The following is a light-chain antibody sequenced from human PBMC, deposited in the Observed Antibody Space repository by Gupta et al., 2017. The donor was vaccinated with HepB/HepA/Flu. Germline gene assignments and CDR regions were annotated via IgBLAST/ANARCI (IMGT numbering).Light chain of an antibody. CDR1: QSVLYSSNNKNY. J-gene: IGKJ4*01. Sequence: DIVMTQSPDSQAVSLGERATINCKSSQSVLYSSNNKNYLAWYQQKPGQPPKLLIYWASTRESGVPDRFSGSGSGTDFTLTISSLQAEDVAVYYCQQHYTTPLTFGGGTKVEIK. CDR3: QQHYTTPLT. V-gene: IGKV4-1*01. CDR2: WAS.